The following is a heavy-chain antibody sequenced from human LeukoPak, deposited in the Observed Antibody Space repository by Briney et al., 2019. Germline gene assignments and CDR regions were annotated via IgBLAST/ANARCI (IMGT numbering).Heavy chain of an antibody. CDR1: GLTFSHAW. J-gene: IGHJ4*02. CDR2: ISGTGHST. CDR3: AKQSSQRFYDFWAGYYPLDS. Sequence: GGSLRLSCAASGLTFSHAWMGWIRQAPGKGLEWVSSISGTGHSTNYADSVKGRFTISRDDSNNTLYLQMNSLRADDTAVYYCAKQSSQRFYDFWAGYYPLDSWGQGTLVAVSS. V-gene: IGHV3-23*01. D-gene: IGHD3-3*01.